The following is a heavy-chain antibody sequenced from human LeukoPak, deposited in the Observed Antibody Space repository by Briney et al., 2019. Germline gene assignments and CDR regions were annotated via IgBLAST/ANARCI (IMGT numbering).Heavy chain of an antibody. V-gene: IGHV7-4-1*02. D-gene: IGHD3-22*01. CDR1: GYTFTKYA. J-gene: IGHJ4*02. CDR3: ARWDYDSSGYALYYFDY. Sequence: ASVKVSCKASGYTFTKYAMNWVRQAPGQGLEWMGWINTYTGNPTYAQGFTGRFVFSLDTSVSTAYLQISSLKAEDTAVYYCARWDYDSSGYALYYFDYWGQGTLVTVSS. CDR2: INTYTGNP.